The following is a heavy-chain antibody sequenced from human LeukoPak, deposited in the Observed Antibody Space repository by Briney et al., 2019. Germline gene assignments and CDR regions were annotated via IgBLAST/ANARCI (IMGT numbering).Heavy chain of an antibody. V-gene: IGHV3-33*01. CDR1: GFTFSSYG. D-gene: IGHD4-17*01. CDR3: ARGRDPYGDYGLGY. J-gene: IGHJ4*02. CDR2: IWYDGSNK. Sequence: GGSLRLSCAASGFTFSSYGMHWVRQAPGKGLEWVAVIWYDGSNKYYADSVKGRFTISRDNSKNTLYLQMNSLRAEDTAVYYCARGRDPYGDYGLGYWGQGTLVTVSS.